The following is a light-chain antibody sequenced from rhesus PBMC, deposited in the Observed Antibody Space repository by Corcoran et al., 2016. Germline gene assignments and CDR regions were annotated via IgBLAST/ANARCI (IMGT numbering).Light chain of an antibody. V-gene: IGKV3-40*03. CDR1: ESVGSY. CDR2: SAY. CDR3: QQYNDWIPLT. J-gene: IGKJ4*01. Sequence: EIVMTQSPATLSLSPGETATLSCRASESVGSYLAWYQQKPGQAPKLLVQSAYLSANGIPDRFSGSGARTEFTLTISSLEPEEVGVYHCQQYNDWIPLTFGGGTKVELK.